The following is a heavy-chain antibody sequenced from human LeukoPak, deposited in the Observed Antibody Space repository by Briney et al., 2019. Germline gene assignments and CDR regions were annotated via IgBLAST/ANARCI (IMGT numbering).Heavy chain of an antibody. D-gene: IGHD2-15*01. CDR2: ISSSSSTI. CDR3: ARETSSVHSNAGPPFDY. J-gene: IGHJ4*02. V-gene: IGHV3-48*01. CDR1: GFTFSTYS. Sequence: GGSLRLSCAASGFTFSTYSMNWVRQAPGKGLDWVSYISSSSSTIYYADSVKGRFTISRDSAKNSLYLQMNSLTADDTAVYYCARETSSVHSNAGPPFDYWGQGTLVTVSS.